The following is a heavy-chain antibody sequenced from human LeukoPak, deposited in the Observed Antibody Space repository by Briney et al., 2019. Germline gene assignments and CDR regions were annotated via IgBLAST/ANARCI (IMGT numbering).Heavy chain of an antibody. J-gene: IGHJ4*02. Sequence: SETLSLTCTVSSGSLSGYYWSWIRQPAGKGLEWIGRIYTSGSTKYNPSLRSRVTMSVDTSKNQFSLNLTSVTAADTAVYYCARVSAAALIYGVVDYFDYWGQGTLVTVSS. CDR3: ARVSAAALIYGVVDYFDY. CDR1: SGSLSGYY. V-gene: IGHV4-4*07. CDR2: IYTSGST. D-gene: IGHD3-3*01.